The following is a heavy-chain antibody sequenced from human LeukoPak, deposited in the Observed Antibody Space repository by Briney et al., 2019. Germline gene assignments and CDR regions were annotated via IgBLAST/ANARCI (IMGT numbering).Heavy chain of an antibody. CDR1: GGSISSSSYY. CDR2: IYYSGST. V-gene: IGHV4-39*07. D-gene: IGHD2-15*01. J-gene: IGHJ5*02. Sequence: PSETLSLTCTVSGGSISSSSYYWGWIRQPPGKGLEWIGSIYYSGSTYYNPSLKSRVTISVDTSKNQFSLKLSSVTAADTAVYYCARDPGEVVAAGAKYNWFDPWGQGTPVTVSS. CDR3: ARDPGEVVAAGAKYNWFDP.